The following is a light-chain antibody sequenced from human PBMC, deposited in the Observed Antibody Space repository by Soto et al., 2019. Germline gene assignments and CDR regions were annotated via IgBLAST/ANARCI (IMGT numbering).Light chain of an antibody. CDR2: EVS. V-gene: IGLV2-14*01. CDR3: SSYTSSSTLV. Sequence: QSALTQPASVSGSPGQSITISCTGTSSDVGAYNYVSWYQQHPGKAPKLMIYEVSNRPSGVSDRFSGSRSGNTASLTISGLQADDECDYYCSSYTSSSTLVFGGGTKLTVL. J-gene: IGLJ3*02. CDR1: SSDVGAYNY.